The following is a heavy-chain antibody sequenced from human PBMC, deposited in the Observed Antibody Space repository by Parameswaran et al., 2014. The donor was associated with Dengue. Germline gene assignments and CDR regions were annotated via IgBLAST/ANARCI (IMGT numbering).Heavy chain of an antibody. CDR2: ISSSSTI. Sequence: VRQAPGKGLEWVSYISSSSTIYYADSVKGRFTISRDNAKNSLYLQMNSLRAEDTAVYYCARSSYNPEWFDPWGQGTLVTVSS. V-gene: IGHV3-69-1*01. CDR3: ARSSYNPEWFDP. D-gene: IGHD1-14*01. J-gene: IGHJ5*02.